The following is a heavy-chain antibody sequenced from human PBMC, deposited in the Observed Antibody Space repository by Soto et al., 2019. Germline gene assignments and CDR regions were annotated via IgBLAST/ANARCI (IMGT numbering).Heavy chain of an antibody. D-gene: IGHD3-10*01. CDR1: GDTFTTYD. Sequence: ASVKVSFKASGDTFTTYDINWLRQATGHGLEWMGWINPNSGNIGYAQRFQGRVTMTRDTAIRTAYMEVSSLRSDDTAVYYCARGRASGSYYLLDYWGQGTLVTVSS. CDR3: ARGRASGSYYLLDY. J-gene: IGHJ4*02. V-gene: IGHV1-8*01. CDR2: INPNSGNI.